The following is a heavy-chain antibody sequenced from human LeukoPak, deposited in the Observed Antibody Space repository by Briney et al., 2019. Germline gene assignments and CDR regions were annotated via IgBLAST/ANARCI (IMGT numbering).Heavy chain of an antibody. V-gene: IGHV4-61*02. CDR3: ARDNSGSPDY. CDR1: GYSIRSGFY. D-gene: IGHD1-26*01. J-gene: IGHJ4*02. CDR2: IYTSGST. Sequence: SETLSLTCTVSGYSIRSGFYWSWVRQPAGKGLEWIGRIYTSGSTNYNPSLKSRVTISVDTSKSQISLKVTSVTAADTAVYYCARDNSGSPDYWGPGTLITVSS.